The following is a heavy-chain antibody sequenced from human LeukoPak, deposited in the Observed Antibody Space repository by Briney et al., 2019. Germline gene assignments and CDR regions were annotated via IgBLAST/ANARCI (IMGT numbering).Heavy chain of an antibody. D-gene: IGHD3-10*01. CDR3: ARDRAEYYGSESFFNLEYFYYYMDV. CDR1: GYTFTGYY. Sequence: ASVKVSCKASGYTFTGYYIYWVRQAPGQGLEWMGWINPKSGGTNYAQKFQGRVTMTRDTSISTAYMELSRLRSDDTAVYYCARDRAEYYGSESFFNLEYFYYYMDVWGKGTTVTVSS. J-gene: IGHJ6*03. V-gene: IGHV1-2*02. CDR2: INPKSGGT.